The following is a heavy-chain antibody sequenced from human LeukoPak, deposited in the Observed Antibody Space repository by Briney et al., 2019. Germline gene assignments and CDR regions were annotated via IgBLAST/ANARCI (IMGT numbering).Heavy chain of an antibody. Sequence: GASVKVSCKASGYTFTSYGISWVRQAPGQGLEWMGWISAYNGNTNYAQKLQGRVTMTTDTSTSTAYMELRSLRSDDTAVYYCARDRWAGCSGNLWDYWGQGTLVTVSS. D-gene: IGHD5-12*01. J-gene: IGHJ4*02. CDR1: GYTFTSYG. CDR2: ISAYNGNT. V-gene: IGHV1-18*01. CDR3: ARDRWAGCSGNLWDY.